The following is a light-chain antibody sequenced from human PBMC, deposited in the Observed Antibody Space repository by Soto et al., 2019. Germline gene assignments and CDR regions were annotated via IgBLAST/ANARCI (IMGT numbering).Light chain of an antibody. CDR3: EAWDGGLNNVL. J-gene: IGLJ2*01. V-gene: IGLV1-44*01. CDR1: GSSIGTNT. CDR2: ATN. Sequence: SVLTQPPSASGTPGQRVSISCSGSGSSIGTNTVNSYRQLPGTAPKLLIYATNQRPSGVPDRFSDSKSGTSASLAISGRQSEDEAECYCEAWDGGLNNVLFGGGTMITVL.